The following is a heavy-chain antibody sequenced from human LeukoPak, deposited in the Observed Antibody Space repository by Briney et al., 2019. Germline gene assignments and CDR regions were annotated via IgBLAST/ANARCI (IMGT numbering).Heavy chain of an antibody. Sequence: SETLSLTCTVSGGSISSYYWSWIRQPAGKGLEWIGRIYTSGSTNYNPSLKSRVTMSVDTSKNQFSLKLSSVTAADTAVYYCAREIRDSSGYYYGGYFDYWGQGTLVTVSS. V-gene: IGHV4-4*07. CDR2: IYTSGST. CDR3: AREIRDSSGYYYGGYFDY. CDR1: GGSISSYY. J-gene: IGHJ4*02. D-gene: IGHD3-22*01.